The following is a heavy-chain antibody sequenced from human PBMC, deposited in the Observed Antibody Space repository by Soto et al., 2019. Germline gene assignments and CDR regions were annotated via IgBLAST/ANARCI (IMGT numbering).Heavy chain of an antibody. V-gene: IGHV5-51*01. CDR1: GYTYSTYW. J-gene: IGHJ4*02. CDR3: ASSEYYGSGNFFTPFHY. Sequence: PGESLKISCKGSGYTYSTYWIGWVRQMPGKGLEWMGIIYPGDSDTRYGPSFQGQVTISADKSTRTAYLQWSSLKASDTAMYFCASSEYYGSGNFFTPFHYWGQGSQVTVSS. D-gene: IGHD3-10*01. CDR2: IYPGDSDT.